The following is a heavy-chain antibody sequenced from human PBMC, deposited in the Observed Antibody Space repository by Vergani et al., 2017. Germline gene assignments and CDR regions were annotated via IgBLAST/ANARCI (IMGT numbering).Heavy chain of an antibody. CDR1: GFTFGDYA. J-gene: IGHJ3*02. V-gene: IGHV3-49*05. D-gene: IGHD3-22*01. CDR2: IRSKAYGGTT. CDR3: AKDRLNRITMIVVVTRDHDAFDI. Sequence: EVQLVESGGGLVKPGRSLRLSCTASGFTFGDYAMSWFRQAPGKGLEWVGFIRSKAYGGTTEYAASVKGRFTISRDDSKSIAYLQMNSLRAEDTAVYYCAKDRLNRITMIVVVTRDHDAFDIWGQGTMVTVSS.